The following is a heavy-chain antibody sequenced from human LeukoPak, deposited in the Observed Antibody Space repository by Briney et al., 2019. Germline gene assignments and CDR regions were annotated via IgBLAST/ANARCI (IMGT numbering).Heavy chain of an antibody. CDR3: AKDRDGYSGARGFDC. D-gene: IGHD5-12*01. Sequence: GGSLRLSCAASGFSVSTYGMSWVRQAPGKGLEWVSGISASGSRTYYADSVKGRFTISRDNSKNALHLQMNSLGAADTAVYYCAKDRDGYSGARGFDCWGQGTLVTVSS. J-gene: IGHJ4*02. CDR1: GFSVSTYG. V-gene: IGHV3-23*01. CDR2: ISASGSRT.